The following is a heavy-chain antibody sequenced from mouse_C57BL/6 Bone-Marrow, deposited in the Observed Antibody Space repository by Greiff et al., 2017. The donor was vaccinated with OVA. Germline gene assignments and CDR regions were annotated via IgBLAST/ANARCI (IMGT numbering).Heavy chain of an antibody. Sequence: VQLQQSGPELVKPGASVKLSCKASGYTFTSYDINWVKQRPGQGLEWIGWIYPRDGSTKYNEKFKGKATLTVDTSSSTAYMELHSLTSEDSAVYFCARGGFYDGYVGDYWGQGTSVTVSS. J-gene: IGHJ4*01. D-gene: IGHD2-3*01. CDR1: GYTFTSYD. V-gene: IGHV1-85*01. CDR3: ARGGFYDGYVGDY. CDR2: IYPRDGST.